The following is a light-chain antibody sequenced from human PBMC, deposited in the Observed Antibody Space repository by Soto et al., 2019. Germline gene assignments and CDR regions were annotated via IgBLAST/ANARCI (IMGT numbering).Light chain of an antibody. J-gene: IGKJ4*01. CDR3: QQSFRTTLLT. V-gene: IGKV1-39*01. CDR2: VAS. CDR1: QSISTL. Sequence: DIQMTQSPSSLSASVGDRVTITCRASQSISTLLNWYQQKPGKGPILLIYVASSLQSGVPSRFSGSGSGTDFTLTITSLQPEDFATYYCQQSFRTTLLTFGGGTKVEIK.